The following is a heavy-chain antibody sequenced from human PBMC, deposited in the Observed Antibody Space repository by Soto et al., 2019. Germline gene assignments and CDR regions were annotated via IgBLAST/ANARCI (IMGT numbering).Heavy chain of an antibody. Sequence: QVQLVQSGAEVKKPGASVKVSCKASGYTFTSYGISWVRQAPGQGLEWMGWISAYNGNTNYAQKLQGRVTMTTDTXXXXXXXXXXXXXXXXXXXXXCARGTXVETGNYWGQGTLVTVSS. D-gene: IGHD4-17*01. CDR1: GYTFTSYG. V-gene: IGHV1-18*01. CDR2: ISAYNGNT. CDR3: ARGTXVETGNY. J-gene: IGHJ4*02.